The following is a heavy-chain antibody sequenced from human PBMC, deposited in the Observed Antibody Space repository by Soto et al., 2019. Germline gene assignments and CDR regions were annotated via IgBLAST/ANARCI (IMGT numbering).Heavy chain of an antibody. CDR2: IDPGDSYT. V-gene: IGHV5-10-1*01. CDR3: ARHASSSPIYYYGMDV. Sequence: PGESLKISCKGSGYSFTSDWISWVRQMPGKGLEWMGRIDPGDSYTNYSPSFQGHVTISADRSISTAYLQWSSLKASDTAMYYCARHASSSPIYYYGMDVWGQGTTVTVSS. CDR1: GYSFTSDW. D-gene: IGHD6-13*01. J-gene: IGHJ6*02.